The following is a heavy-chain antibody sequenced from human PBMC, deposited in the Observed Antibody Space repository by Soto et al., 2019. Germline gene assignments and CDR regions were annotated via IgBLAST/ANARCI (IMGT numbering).Heavy chain of an antibody. CDR2: IWYDGSNK. D-gene: IGHD3-22*01. J-gene: IGHJ4*02. V-gene: IGHV3-33*01. CDR3: ARGNPSQYYYDSSGYIDY. CDR1: GFTFRSYG. Sequence: QVQLVESGGGVVQPGRSLRLSCAASGFTFRSYGMHWVRQAPGKGLEWVAVIWYDGSNKYYADSVKGRFTISRDNSKNTLYLQMNSLRAEDTAVYYCARGNPSQYYYDSSGYIDYWGQGTLVTVSS.